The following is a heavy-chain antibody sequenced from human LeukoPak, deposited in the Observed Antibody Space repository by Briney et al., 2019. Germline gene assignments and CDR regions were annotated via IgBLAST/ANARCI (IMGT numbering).Heavy chain of an antibody. CDR3: ASGSYWDY. CDR1: AFTVSSNY. Sequence: GGSLRLSCAASAFTVSSNYMSWVRQAPGKGLEWVSVIYSGGSTYYADSVKGRFTISRDNSKNTLYLQMNSLRAEDTAVYYCASGSYWDYWGQGTLVTVSS. D-gene: IGHD1-26*01. J-gene: IGHJ4*02. V-gene: IGHV3-53*01. CDR2: IYSGGST.